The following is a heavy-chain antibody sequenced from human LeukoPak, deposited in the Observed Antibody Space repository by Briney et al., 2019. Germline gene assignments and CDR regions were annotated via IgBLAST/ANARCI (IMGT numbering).Heavy chain of an antibody. Sequence: GGSLRLSCPASRFVFNSHPMHWVRQAPGKGLECVSAISGNGDSTYYANSVKGRFTISRDNSRNTLYLQMGSLRAEDTALYYCARGEPAGSIDYWGQGTLVTVSS. CDR2: ISGNGDST. D-gene: IGHD1-14*01. J-gene: IGHJ4*02. CDR3: ARGEPAGSIDY. V-gene: IGHV3-64*01. CDR1: RFVFNSHP.